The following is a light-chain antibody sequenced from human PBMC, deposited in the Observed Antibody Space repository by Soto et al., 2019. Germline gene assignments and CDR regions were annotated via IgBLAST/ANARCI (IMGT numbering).Light chain of an antibody. CDR1: SSDVGSYNL. V-gene: IGLV2-23*03. CDR3: CSYAGSSTFVYVV. J-gene: IGLJ2*01. Sequence: QPVLTQPASVSGSPGQSITISCTGTSSDVGSYNLVSWYQQHPGKAPKLMIYEGSKRPSGVSNRFSGSKSGNTASLTISGLQAEDEADYYCCSYAGSSTFVYVVFGGGTKVTVL. CDR2: EGS.